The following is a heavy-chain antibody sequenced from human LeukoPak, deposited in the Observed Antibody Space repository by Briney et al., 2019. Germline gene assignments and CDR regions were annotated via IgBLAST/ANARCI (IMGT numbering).Heavy chain of an antibody. Sequence: GGSLRLSCAASGFTFSNFGMHWVRQAPGKGLEWVSGISWNSGSIGYADSVKGRFTISRDNAKNSLYLQMNSLRAEDTALYYCAGSGPNNWFDPWGQGTLVTVSS. D-gene: IGHD6-19*01. CDR1: GFTFSNFG. V-gene: IGHV3-9*01. J-gene: IGHJ5*02. CDR2: ISWNSGSI. CDR3: AGSGPNNWFDP.